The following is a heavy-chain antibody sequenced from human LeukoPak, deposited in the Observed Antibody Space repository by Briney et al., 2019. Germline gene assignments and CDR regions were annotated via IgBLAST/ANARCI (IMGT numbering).Heavy chain of an antibody. J-gene: IGHJ4*02. D-gene: IGHD3-9*01. CDR2: TSWNSGSI. V-gene: IGHV3-9*01. CDR3: AIDFPLRYDIMTGYYFPSD. Sequence: PAGSLCLTCAASGFTIDDYGLHWLRQGPGHGLEWVSSTSWNSGSIGYADSVKGRFTISRDNAKNSLYLQMNSLRPEDSALYYCAIDFPLRYDIMTGYYFPSDWGQGTLVSVS. CDR1: GFTIDDYG.